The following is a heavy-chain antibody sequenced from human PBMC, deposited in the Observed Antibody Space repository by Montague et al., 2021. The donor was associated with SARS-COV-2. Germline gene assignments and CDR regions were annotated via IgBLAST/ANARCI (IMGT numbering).Heavy chain of an antibody. CDR2: SDRSGNT. V-gene: IGHV4-38-2*02. Sequence: SETLSLTCTVSGGSISSCSYWGWLRPPPGKGLEWIGNSDRSGNTXXTPXXXSPVTISLDTTKNYFSLNLDSVTATATAMYYCARVISAVVGANYYFDYWGQGTLVTVSS. CDR3: ARVISAVVGANYYFDY. D-gene: IGHD4/OR15-4a*01. CDR1: GGSISSCSY. J-gene: IGHJ4*02.